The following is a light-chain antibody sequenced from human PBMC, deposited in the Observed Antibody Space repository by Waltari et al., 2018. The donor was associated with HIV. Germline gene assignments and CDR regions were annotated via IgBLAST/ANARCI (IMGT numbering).Light chain of an antibody. Sequence: DIPMTQTPFYLSASVGERVTITCRASQSISSYLNWYQQKPGKVPKLLIYAASSLQSGVPSRFSGSGSGTDFTLTISSLQPEDFATYYCQQSYSTLYTFGQGTKLEIK. V-gene: IGKV1-39*01. J-gene: IGKJ2*01. CDR2: AAS. CDR3: QQSYSTLYT. CDR1: QSISSY.